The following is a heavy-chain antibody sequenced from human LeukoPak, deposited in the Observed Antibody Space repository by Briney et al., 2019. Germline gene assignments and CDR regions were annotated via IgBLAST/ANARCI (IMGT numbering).Heavy chain of an antibody. CDR2: IIPIFGTA. V-gene: IGHV1-69*13. CDR3: TRDYLTAAGSDAFDI. J-gene: IGHJ3*02. D-gene: IGHD6-13*01. CDR1: GGTFSSYA. Sequence: SVKVSCKASGGTFSSYAISWVRQAPGQGLEWMGGIIPIFGTANYAQKFQGRVTITADESTSTAYMELSSLRSEDTAVYCCTRDYLTAAGSDAFDIWGQGTMVTVSS.